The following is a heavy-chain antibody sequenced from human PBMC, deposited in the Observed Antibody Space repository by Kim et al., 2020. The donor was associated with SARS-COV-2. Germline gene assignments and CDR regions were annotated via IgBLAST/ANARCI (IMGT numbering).Heavy chain of an antibody. CDR3: ARQQPLLWFGELFSNRPYYFAY. CDR2: IYYSGST. CDR1: GGSISSSSYY. D-gene: IGHD3-10*01. J-gene: IGHJ4*02. Sequence: SETLSLTCTVSGGSISSSSYYWGWIRQPPGKGLEWIGSIYYSGSTYYNPSLKSRVTISVDTSKNQFSLKLSSVTAADTAVYYCARQQPLLWFGELFSNRPYYFAYWGQKTLLTVSS. V-gene: IGHV4-39*01.